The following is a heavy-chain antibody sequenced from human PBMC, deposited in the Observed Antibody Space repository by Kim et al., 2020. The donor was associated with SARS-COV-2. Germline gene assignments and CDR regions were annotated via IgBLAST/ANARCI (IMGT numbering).Heavy chain of an antibody. CDR1: GFTFSNYA. V-gene: IGHV3-23*01. Sequence: GGSLRLSCAASGFTFSNYAMNWVRQAPGKGLEWVSGISGSGGSTYYADSVKGRFTISRDNSKHTLYLQMNSLRAEDTAVYYCAKMITKGFDFWGQGTLVTVSS. CDR2: ISGSGGST. CDR3: AKMITKGFDF. D-gene: IGHD3-16*01. J-gene: IGHJ4*02.